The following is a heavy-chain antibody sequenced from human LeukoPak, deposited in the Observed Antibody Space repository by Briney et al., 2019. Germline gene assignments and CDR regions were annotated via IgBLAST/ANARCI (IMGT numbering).Heavy chain of an antibody. D-gene: IGHD3-3*01. J-gene: IGHJ6*03. CDR2: FDPKDGET. CDR1: GYTLTELS. V-gene: IGHV1-24*01. Sequence: ASVKVSCKVSGYTLTELSMNWVRQAPGKGLEWMGGFDPKDGETIYAQKFQGRVTMTEDTSTDTAYMELSSLRSEDAAVYYCATAPGPYYDFWSGLNYYYYMDVWGKGTTVTVSS. CDR3: ATAPGPYYDFWSGLNYYYYMDV.